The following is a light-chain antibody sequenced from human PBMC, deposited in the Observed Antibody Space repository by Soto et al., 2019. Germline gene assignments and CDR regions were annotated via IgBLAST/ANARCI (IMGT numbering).Light chain of an antibody. CDR2: SAS. V-gene: IGKV1-27*01. J-gene: IGKJ5*01. Sequence: DIQMTQSPSPLSASVGDRITITCRASQDISNYLAWYQQKPGKVPKLLIYSASTLQSGVPSRFSGSGSGTDFTLTISSLQPEDVATYFCQKYNSALTLGQGTRLEIK. CDR3: QKYNSALT. CDR1: QDISNY.